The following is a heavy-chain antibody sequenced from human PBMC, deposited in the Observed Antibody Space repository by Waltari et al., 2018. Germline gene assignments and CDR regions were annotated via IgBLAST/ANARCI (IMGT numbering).Heavy chain of an antibody. D-gene: IGHD3-10*01. V-gene: IGHV4-34*01. CDR2: INHSGST. Sequence: QVQLQQWGAGLLKPSETLSLTCAVYGGSFSGYYWSWIRQPPGKGLEWIGEINHSGSTNYNPSLKSRVTISVDTSKNQFSLKLSSVTAADTAVYYRASLTYYYGSGSYLSARGMDVWGQGTTVTVSS. CDR3: ASLTYYYGSGSYLSARGMDV. CDR1: GGSFSGYY. J-gene: IGHJ6*02.